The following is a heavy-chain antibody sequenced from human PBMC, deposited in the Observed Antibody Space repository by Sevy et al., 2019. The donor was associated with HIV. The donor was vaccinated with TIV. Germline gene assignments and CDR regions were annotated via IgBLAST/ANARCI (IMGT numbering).Heavy chain of an antibody. Sequence: GGSLRLSCAASGFTFSSYAMSWVRQAPGKGLEWVSAISGSGGSTYYADSVKGRFTISRDNSKNTLYLQMNSLRAEDTAVYYCAKDSLIVVVPAAPLGFDYWGQGTLVTVSS. CDR1: GFTFSSYA. D-gene: IGHD2-2*01. V-gene: IGHV3-23*01. CDR2: ISGSGGST. J-gene: IGHJ4*02. CDR3: AKDSLIVVVPAAPLGFDY.